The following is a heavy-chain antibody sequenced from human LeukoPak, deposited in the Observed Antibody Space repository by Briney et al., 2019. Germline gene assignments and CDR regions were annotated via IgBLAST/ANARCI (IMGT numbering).Heavy chain of an antibody. CDR1: GFTFISNS. D-gene: IGHD1-26*01. J-gene: IGHJ4*02. CDR3: VRDRASRRGAGFFDY. V-gene: IGHV3-21*01. CDR2: ISSSSGHI. Sequence: GGSLSLSCAASGFTFISNSMNWLRQAPGKGLEWVSSISSSSGHIYYGDSVKGRFTISIDNAKNSLHLQMSSLRADDTAVYYCVRDRASRRGAGFFDYWGQGTLVTVSS.